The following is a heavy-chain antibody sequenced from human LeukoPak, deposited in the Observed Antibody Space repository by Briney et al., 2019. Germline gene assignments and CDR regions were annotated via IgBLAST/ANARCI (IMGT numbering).Heavy chain of an antibody. J-gene: IGHJ4*02. CDR1: GDSVSSDITG. Sequence: SQTLSLTCAISGDSVSSDITGWNWIRQSPSRGLEWLGRTYYRSKWYNDYAISVKSRITINPDTSKNQFSLQLNSVTPDDTAVYYCARGGGGLTNWGQGTLVTVSS. D-gene: IGHD3-16*01. V-gene: IGHV6-1*01. CDR3: ARGGGGLTN. CDR2: TYYRSKWYN.